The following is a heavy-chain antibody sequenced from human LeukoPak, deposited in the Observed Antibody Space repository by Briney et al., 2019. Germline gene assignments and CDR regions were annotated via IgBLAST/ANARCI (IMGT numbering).Heavy chain of an antibody. CDR3: ASGVTKGWRAAFDI. V-gene: IGHV4-59*01. J-gene: IGHJ3*02. Sequence: TSETLSLTCTVSGGSISSYYWSWIRQPPGKGLEWIGYIYYSGSTNYNPSLKSRVTISVDTSKNQFSLKLSSVTAADTAVYYCASGVTKGWRAAFDIWGQGTMVTVSS. D-gene: IGHD4-17*01. CDR2: IYYSGST. CDR1: GGSISSYY.